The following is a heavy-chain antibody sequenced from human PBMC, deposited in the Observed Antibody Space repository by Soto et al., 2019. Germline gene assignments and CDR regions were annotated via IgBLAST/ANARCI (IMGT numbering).Heavy chain of an antibody. D-gene: IGHD4-17*01. J-gene: IGHJ4*02. Sequence: EESLKISCKGSGYSFTNYWIGWVHQMPGKGLEWMGIIYPHDSDTRYSPSFQGQVTISADKSISTAYLQWSSLKASDTAMYYCARRIGYGGHDYWGQGTLVTVSS. CDR3: ARRIGYGGHDY. CDR1: GYSFTNYW. CDR2: IYPHDSDT. V-gene: IGHV5-51*07.